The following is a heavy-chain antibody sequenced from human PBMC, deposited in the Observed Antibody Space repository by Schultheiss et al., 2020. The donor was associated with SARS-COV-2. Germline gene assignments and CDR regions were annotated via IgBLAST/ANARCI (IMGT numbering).Heavy chain of an antibody. J-gene: IGHJ3*02. D-gene: IGHD1-14*01. CDR1: GFTFSSYG. Sequence: GGSLRLSCAASGFTFSSYGMHWVRQAPGKGLEWVAVISYDGSNKYYADSVKGRFTISRDNAKNSLYLQMNRLRAEDTAVYYCAKDREPRRPRGAFDIWGQGTMVTVSS. CDR2: ISYDGSNK. V-gene: IGHV3-30*12. CDR3: AKDREPRRPRGAFDI.